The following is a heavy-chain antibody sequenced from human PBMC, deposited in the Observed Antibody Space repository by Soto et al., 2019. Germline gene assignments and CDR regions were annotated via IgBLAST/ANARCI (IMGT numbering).Heavy chain of an antibody. CDR1: GYAFPSHG. V-gene: IGHV1-18*04. CDR2: MSAYNGNT. Sequence: QVQLVQSGTEVKKPGASVKVSCRTSGYAFPSHGISWVRQAPGQGLEWMGWMSAYNGNTNYAQKFQCRVTMTTDTATTTAYMDLRSLRPDDTAVYYFAREGIAVAGTRGGFDYWCQGTLVTVSS. J-gene: IGHJ4*02. CDR3: AREGIAVAGTRGGFDY. D-gene: IGHD6-19*01.